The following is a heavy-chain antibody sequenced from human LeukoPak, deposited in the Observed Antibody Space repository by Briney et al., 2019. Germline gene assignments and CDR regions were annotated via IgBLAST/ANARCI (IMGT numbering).Heavy chain of an antibody. CDR1: GGSFSGYY. D-gene: IGHD6-19*01. V-gene: IGHV4-34*01. Sequence: SETLSLTCAVCGGSFSGYYWSWIRQPPGKGLEWIGEINHSGSTNCNPSLKSRVTISVDTSKHQFSLKLSSVTVADTAVYYCARDRYSSGWYYFDYWGQGTLVTVSS. CDR2: INHSGST. J-gene: IGHJ4*02. CDR3: ARDRYSSGWYYFDY.